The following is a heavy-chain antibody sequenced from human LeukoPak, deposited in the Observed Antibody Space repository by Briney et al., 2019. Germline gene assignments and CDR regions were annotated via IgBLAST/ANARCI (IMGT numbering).Heavy chain of an antibody. Sequence: GASVKVSCKASGGTFSSYAISWVRQAPGQGREWMGGIIPIFGTANYAQKFQGRVTITADESTSTASMELSSLRSEDTAVYYCERAFYLTGYYPPGYWGQGTLVTVSS. J-gene: IGHJ4*02. CDR2: IIPIFGTA. D-gene: IGHD3-9*01. CDR3: ERAFYLTGYYPPGY. CDR1: GGTFSSYA. V-gene: IGHV1-69*13.